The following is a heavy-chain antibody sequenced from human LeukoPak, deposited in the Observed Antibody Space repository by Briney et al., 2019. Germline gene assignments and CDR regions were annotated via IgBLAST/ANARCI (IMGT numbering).Heavy chain of an antibody. Sequence: SETLSLTCTVSGDSISSYYWSWIRQPPGKGLECIGYIYYTGSTNYNPSLKSRVTISVDTSKNHVSLKLSSVTAADTAVYYCAREFTNWFDPWGQGTLVTVSS. CDR2: IYYTGST. J-gene: IGHJ5*02. CDR1: GDSISSYY. CDR3: AREFTNWFDP. V-gene: IGHV4-59*12.